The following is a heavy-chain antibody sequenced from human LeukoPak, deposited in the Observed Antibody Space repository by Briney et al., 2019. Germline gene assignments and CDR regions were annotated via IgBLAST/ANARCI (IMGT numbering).Heavy chain of an antibody. CDR2: IYYSGTT. D-gene: IGHD3-22*01. V-gene: IGHV4-39*01. CDR3: ARGKQYYYDSSGYYTSHYYYYGMDV. J-gene: IGHJ6*02. Sequence: SETLSLTCTVSGGSISNNYYQWGWNRQPPGVGLDWIGSIYYSGTTNYHPSLNSRVTISADTSKNQFSLKLSSVTAADTAVYYCARGKQYYYDSSGYYTSHYYYYGMDVWGQGTTVTVSS. CDR1: GGSISNNYYQ.